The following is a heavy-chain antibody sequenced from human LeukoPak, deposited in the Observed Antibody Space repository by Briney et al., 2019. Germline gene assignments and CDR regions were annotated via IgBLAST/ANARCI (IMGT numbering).Heavy chain of an antibody. D-gene: IGHD3-3*01. CDR1: GGSISSGSYY. CDR2: IYTSGST. Sequence: PSETLSLTCTVSGGSISSGSYYWSWIRQPAGKGLEWIGRIYTSGSTSYNPSLKSRVTISVDTSKNQFSLKLSSVTAADTAVYYCARDRTYYDFWSGYPDAFDIWGQGTMVTVSS. V-gene: IGHV4-61*02. CDR3: ARDRTYYDFWSGYPDAFDI. J-gene: IGHJ3*02.